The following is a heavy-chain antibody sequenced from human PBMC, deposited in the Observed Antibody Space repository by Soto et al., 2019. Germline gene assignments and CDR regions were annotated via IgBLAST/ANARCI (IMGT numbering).Heavy chain of an antibody. Sequence: SETLSLTCTVSGGSISSSSYYWGWIRQPPGKVLEWIGSIYYSGSTYYNPSLKSRVTISVDTSKNQFSLKLSSVTAADTAVYYCARRGYDFWSGYYNPYYFDYWGQGTLVTVSS. CDR3: ARRGYDFWSGYYNPYYFDY. D-gene: IGHD3-3*01. V-gene: IGHV4-39*01. J-gene: IGHJ4*02. CDR1: GGSISSSSYY. CDR2: IYYSGST.